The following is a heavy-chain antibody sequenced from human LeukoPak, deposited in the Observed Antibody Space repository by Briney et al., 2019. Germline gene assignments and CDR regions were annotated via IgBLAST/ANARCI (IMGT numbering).Heavy chain of an antibody. CDR3: ARDWSWSFDY. CDR1: GFTFSSYG. V-gene: IGHV3-48*01. J-gene: IGHJ4*02. Sequence: GGSLRLSCTASGFTFSSYGMHWVRQAPEEGLEWVSFISTNSGAIYYADSVKGRFTISRDNAKNSLYLQMNGLRAGDTAVYYCARDWSWSFDYWGQGALVTVSS. D-gene: IGHD1-26*01. CDR2: ISTNSGAI.